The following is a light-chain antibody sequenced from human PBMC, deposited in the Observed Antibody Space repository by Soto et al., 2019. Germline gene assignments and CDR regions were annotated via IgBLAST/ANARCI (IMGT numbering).Light chain of an antibody. J-gene: IGKJ4*01. CDR2: AAS. Sequence: DIPMTQSPSSLSASVGDTVTITCRASQSIVTYLSWYQQKPGKAPTLLIYAASSLQSGVPSRFSGSGSGTDFTLTISSLQPEDFATYYCQQSSGTPPLTFGGGTKVEIK. CDR1: QSIVTY. CDR3: QQSSGTPPLT. V-gene: IGKV1-39*01.